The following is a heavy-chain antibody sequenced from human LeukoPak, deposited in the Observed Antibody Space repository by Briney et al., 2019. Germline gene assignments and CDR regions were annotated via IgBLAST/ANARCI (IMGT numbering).Heavy chain of an antibody. CDR1: GFTFSSYW. V-gene: IGHV3-7*01. CDR2: IKQDGSEK. Sequence: GGSLRLSCAASGFTFSSYWMSWVRQAPGKGLEWVANIKQDGSEKYYVDSVKGRFTISRDNAKNSLYLQMNSLRAEDTAVYYCARDISGYDSPGDYRGQGTLVTVSS. D-gene: IGHD5-12*01. J-gene: IGHJ4*02. CDR3: ARDISGYDSPGDY.